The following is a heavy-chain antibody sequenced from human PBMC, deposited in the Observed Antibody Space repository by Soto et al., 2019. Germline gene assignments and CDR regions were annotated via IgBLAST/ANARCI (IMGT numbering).Heavy chain of an antibody. Sequence: TSETLSLTCIVSGDSVTSGSYYWTWLRQPPGKGLEWIGYISYTGRTKYNPSLQSRVTISVDTSKNDFSLNLSSVTAADTAVYFCAREWGLLPYYVMNVWGRGTEVTVYS. CDR2: ISYTGRT. J-gene: IGHJ6*02. V-gene: IGHV4-61*03. CDR3: AREWGLLPYYVMNV. D-gene: IGHD7-27*01. CDR1: GDSVTSGSYY.